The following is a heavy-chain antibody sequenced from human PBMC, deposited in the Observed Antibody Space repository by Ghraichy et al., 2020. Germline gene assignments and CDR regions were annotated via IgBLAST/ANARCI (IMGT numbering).Heavy chain of an antibody. Sequence: GGSLRLSCVGSGFTLSGYSMNWVRQSPGKGLEWVGYITSSSRTISYADSVKGRFTISRDNGQNSLYLQMHSLRDEDTAVYYCARGSMVVRFYYYDGMDVWGQGTTVTVSS. CDR2: ITSSSRTI. CDR3: ARGSMVVRFYYYDGMDV. D-gene: IGHD2-21*01. CDR1: GFTLSGYS. J-gene: IGHJ6*02. V-gene: IGHV3-48*02.